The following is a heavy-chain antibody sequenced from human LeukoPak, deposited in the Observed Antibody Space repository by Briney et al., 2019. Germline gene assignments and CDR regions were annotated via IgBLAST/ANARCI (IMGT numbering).Heavy chain of an antibody. D-gene: IGHD3-10*01. CDR3: ARGGITMVRGVTEFDY. CDR1: GFTFSSYE. Sequence: QPEGSLRLSCAASGFTFSSYEMNWVRQAPGKGLEWVSYISSSGSTIYYADSVKGRLTISRDNAKNSLYLQMNSLRAEDTAVYYCARGGITMVRGVTEFDYWGQGTLVTVSS. V-gene: IGHV3-48*03. CDR2: ISSSGSTI. J-gene: IGHJ4*02.